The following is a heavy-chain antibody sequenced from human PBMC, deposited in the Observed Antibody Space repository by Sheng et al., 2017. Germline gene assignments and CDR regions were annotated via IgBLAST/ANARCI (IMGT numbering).Heavy chain of an antibody. D-gene: IGHD3-22*01. Sequence: EVQLVESGGGLVQPGRSLRLSCAASGFTFDDYAMHWVRQAPGKGLEWVSGISWNSGSIGYADSVKGRFTISRDNAKNSLYLQMNSLRAEDTALYYCAKGLSITMIVGCAFDIWGQGTMVTV. CDR3: AKGLSITMIVGCAFDI. J-gene: IGHJ3*02. CDR2: ISWNSGSI. CDR1: GFTFDDYA. V-gene: IGHV3-9*01.